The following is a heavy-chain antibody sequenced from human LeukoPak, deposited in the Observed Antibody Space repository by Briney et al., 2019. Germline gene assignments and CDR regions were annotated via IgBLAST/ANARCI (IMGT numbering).Heavy chain of an antibody. Sequence: PGGSLRLSCAASGFTFSSYGMHWVRQAPGKGLEWVAFIRYDGSNKYYADSVKGRFTISRDNSKNTLYLQMNSLRAEDTAVYYCAKDRPLSPPYDFWSGSFDYWGQGTLVTVSS. J-gene: IGHJ4*02. CDR3: AKDRPLSPPYDFWSGSFDY. CDR1: GFTFSSYG. D-gene: IGHD3-3*01. V-gene: IGHV3-30*02. CDR2: IRYDGSNK.